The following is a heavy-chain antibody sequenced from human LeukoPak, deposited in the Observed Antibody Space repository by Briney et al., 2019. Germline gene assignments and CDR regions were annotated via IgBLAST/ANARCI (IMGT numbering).Heavy chain of an antibody. D-gene: IGHD3-10*01. J-gene: IGHJ6*02. V-gene: IGHV4-39*07. CDR3: ARSMVPDGMDV. Sequence: SETLSLTCTVSGGSISSSSYYWSWIRQPPGKGLEWIGEINHSGSTNYNPSLKSRVTISVDTSKNQFSLKLSSVTAADTAVYYCARSMVPDGMDVWGQGTTVTVSS. CDR1: GGSISSSSYY. CDR2: INHSGST.